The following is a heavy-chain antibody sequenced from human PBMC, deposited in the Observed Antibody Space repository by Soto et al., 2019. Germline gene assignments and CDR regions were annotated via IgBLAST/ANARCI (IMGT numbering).Heavy chain of an antibody. CDR3: ARDRVAVAGIRYYYYGMDV. CDR1: GYTFISYF. CDR2: IHSSGGST. Sequence: QVQLVQSGAEVKKPGASVKVSCKASGYTFISYFIHWVRQAPGQGLEWMGIIHSSGGSTSYPQKFQGRFTMTRDTSTSTVYRELSSLRSEDTAVYYCARDRVAVAGIRYYYYGMDVWGQGTTVTVSS. J-gene: IGHJ6*02. V-gene: IGHV1-46*03. D-gene: IGHD6-19*01.